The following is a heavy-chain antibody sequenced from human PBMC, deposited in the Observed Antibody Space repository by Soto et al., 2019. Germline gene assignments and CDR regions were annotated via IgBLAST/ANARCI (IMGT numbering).Heavy chain of an antibody. D-gene: IGHD4-17*01. Sequence: PGGSLRLSCAASGFTFSSYGMHWVRQAPGKGLEWVAVISYDGSNKYYADSVKGRFTISRDNSKNTLYLQMNSLRAGDTAVYYCAKDRLPRWTSGYYGMDVWGQGTTVTVSS. V-gene: IGHV3-30*18. CDR2: ISYDGSNK. CDR1: GFTFSSYG. CDR3: AKDRLPRWTSGYYGMDV. J-gene: IGHJ6*02.